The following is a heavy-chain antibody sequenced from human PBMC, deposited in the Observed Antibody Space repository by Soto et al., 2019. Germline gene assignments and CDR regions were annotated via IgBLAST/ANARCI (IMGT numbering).Heavy chain of an antibody. CDR3: ARVGFWSGRFDY. J-gene: IGHJ4*02. Sequence: GGSLRLSCAASGFTFSSYRMSWVRQAPGKGLEWVANIKQDGSEKYYVDSVKGRFTISRDNAKNSLYLQMNSLRAEDTAVYYCARVGFWSGRFDYWGQGTLVTVSS. CDR2: IKQDGSEK. V-gene: IGHV3-7*01. CDR1: GFTFSSYR. D-gene: IGHD3-3*01.